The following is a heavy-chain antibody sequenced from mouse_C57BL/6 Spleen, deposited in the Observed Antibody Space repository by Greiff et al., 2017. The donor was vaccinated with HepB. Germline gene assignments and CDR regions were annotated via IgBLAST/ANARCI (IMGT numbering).Heavy chain of an antibody. CDR1: GYAFTNYL. CDR3: ARSFYGSSGYYYAMDY. V-gene: IGHV1-54*01. CDR2: INPGSGGT. Sequence: VQLQQSGAELVRPGTSVKVSCKASGYAFTNYLIEWVKQRPGQGLEWIGVINPGSGGTNYNEKFKGKATLTADKSSSTAYMQLSSLTSEDSAVYFCARSFYGSSGYYYAMDYWGQGTSVTVSS. J-gene: IGHJ4*01. D-gene: IGHD1-1*01.